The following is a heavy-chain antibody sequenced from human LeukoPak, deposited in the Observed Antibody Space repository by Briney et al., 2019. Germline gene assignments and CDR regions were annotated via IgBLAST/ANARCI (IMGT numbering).Heavy chain of an antibody. CDR2: ISGSGGST. CDR1: GFTFSSYA. V-gene: IGHV3-23*01. J-gene: IGHJ4*02. Sequence: GGSLRLSCAASGFTFSSYAMSWVRQAPGKGLEWVSAISGSGGSTYYADSMKGRFTISRDNSKNTLYLQMNSLRAEDTAVYYCVRDSSGYRFDYWGQGTLVTVSS. D-gene: IGHD3-22*01. CDR3: VRDSSGYRFDY.